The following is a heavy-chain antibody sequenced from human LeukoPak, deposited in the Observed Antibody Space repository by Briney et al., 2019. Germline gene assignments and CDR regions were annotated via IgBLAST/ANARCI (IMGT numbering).Heavy chain of an antibody. CDR1: GFTFTSYV. J-gene: IGHJ6*02. D-gene: IGHD2-2*01. V-gene: IGHV1-18*01. CDR3: ARDRIVSTRLGGMDV. CDR2: ISAYSGNT. Sequence: ASVKVSCKASGFTFTSYVISWVRQAPGQGLEWMGWISAYSGNTNYAQKLQGRVTMTTDTSTSTAYMELRSLRSDDTAVYYCARDRIVSTRLGGMDVWGQGTTVTVSS.